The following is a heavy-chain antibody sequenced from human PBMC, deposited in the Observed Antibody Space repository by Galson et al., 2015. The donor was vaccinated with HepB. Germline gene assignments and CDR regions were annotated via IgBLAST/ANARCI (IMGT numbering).Heavy chain of an antibody. J-gene: IGHJ3*02. CDR3: AKDRDIVVVPAAPNDAFDI. D-gene: IGHD2-2*01. CDR1: GFTFSSYA. V-gene: IGHV3-23*01. Sequence: SLRLSCAASGFTFSSYAMSWVRQAPGKGLEWVSAISGSGGSTYYADSVKGRFTISRDNSKNTLYLQMNSLRAEDTAVYYCAKDRDIVVVPAAPNDAFDIWGQGTMVTVSS. CDR2: ISGSGGST.